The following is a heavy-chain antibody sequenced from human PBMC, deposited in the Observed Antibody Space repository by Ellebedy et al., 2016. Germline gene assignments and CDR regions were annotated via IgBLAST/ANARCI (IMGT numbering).Heavy chain of an antibody. V-gene: IGHV3-21*01. CDR1: GFTFSSYS. CDR2: ISSSSSYI. Sequence: GGSLRLSCAASGFTFSSYSMNWVRQAPGKGLEWVPSISSSSSYIYYADSVKGRFTISRDNAKNSLYLQMNSLRAEDTAVYYCARSVAGTAVSYYYYGMDVWGQGTTVTVSS. CDR3: ARSVAGTAVSYYYYGMDV. D-gene: IGHD6-19*01. J-gene: IGHJ6*02.